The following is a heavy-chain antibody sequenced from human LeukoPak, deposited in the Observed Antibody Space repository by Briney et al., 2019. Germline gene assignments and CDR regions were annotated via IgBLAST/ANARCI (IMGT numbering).Heavy chain of an antibody. CDR1: GFTFSNAW. J-gene: IGHJ4*02. CDR3: PALCAMASCMEGDFDY. CDR2: IKSKTDGGTT. V-gene: IGHV3-15*01. Sequence: GGSLRLSCAASGFTFSNAWMSWVRQAPGKGLEWVGRIKSKTDGGTTDYAAPVKGRFTISRDDSKNTLYLQMNSLKTEDTAVYYCPALCAMASCMEGDFDYWGQGTLVTVSS. D-gene: IGHD5-24*01.